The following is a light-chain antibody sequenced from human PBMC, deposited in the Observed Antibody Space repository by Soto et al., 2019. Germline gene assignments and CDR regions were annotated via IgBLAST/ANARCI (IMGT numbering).Light chain of an antibody. V-gene: IGLV2-14*01. CDR2: EVN. CDR1: SSDIGRFNH. J-gene: IGLJ2*01. Sequence: QSVLTQPASVSGSPGQSITISCSGGSSDIGRFNHVSWYQQHPGKAPKVMIYEVNNRPSGVSDRFSGSKSGNTASLTISGLQTEDEADYYCSSYTTTDTLIFGGGTKLTVL. CDR3: SSYTTTDTLI.